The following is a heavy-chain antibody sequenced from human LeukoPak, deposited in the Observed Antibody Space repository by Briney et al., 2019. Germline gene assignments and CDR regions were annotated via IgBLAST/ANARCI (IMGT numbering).Heavy chain of an antibody. CDR3: ASVSVWELATHTGGSFDY. CDR1: GGSISSSNW. V-gene: IGHV4-4*02. D-gene: IGHD1-26*01. CDR2: IYHSGST. J-gene: IGHJ4*02. Sequence: PSGTLSLTCAVSGGSISSSNWWSWVRQPPGKGLEWIGEIYHSGSTNYNPSLKSRVTISVDKSKNQFSLKLSSVTAADTAVYYCASVSVWELATHTGGSFDYWGRGILVTVSS.